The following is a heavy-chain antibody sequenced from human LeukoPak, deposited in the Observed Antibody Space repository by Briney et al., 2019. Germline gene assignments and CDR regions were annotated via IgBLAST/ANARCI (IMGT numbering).Heavy chain of an antibody. V-gene: IGHV4-39*07. Sequence: PSETLSLTCTVSGGSVSSSSYYWGWIRQPPGKGLEWIGSFYYSGSTYYNPSLKSRVTLSVDTSKNHFSLKLRSVTAADTAVYYCARGSWQLAEEVYWGQGTLVTVSS. CDR2: FYYSGST. CDR1: GGSVSSSSYY. J-gene: IGHJ4*02. CDR3: ARGSWQLAEEVY. D-gene: IGHD6-6*01.